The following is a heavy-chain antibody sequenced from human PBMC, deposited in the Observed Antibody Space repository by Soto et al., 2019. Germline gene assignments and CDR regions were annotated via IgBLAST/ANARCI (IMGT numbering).Heavy chain of an antibody. J-gene: IGHJ4*02. CDR1: SGSISSLNW. V-gene: IGHV4-4*02. Sequence: QVQLQESGPGLVKPSGTLSLTCAVSSGSISSLNWWTWVRQPPGKGLEWIGEIYHSGSTNYNPSPKSRVTMSVDKSKNQFSLKLTSVTAADTAVYYCARYASGSSYFDYWGQGTLVTVSS. CDR2: IYHSGST. D-gene: IGHD3-10*01. CDR3: ARYASGSSYFDY.